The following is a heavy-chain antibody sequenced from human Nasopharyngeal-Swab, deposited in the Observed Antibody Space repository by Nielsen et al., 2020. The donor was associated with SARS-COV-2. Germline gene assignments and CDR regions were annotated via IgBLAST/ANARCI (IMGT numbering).Heavy chain of an antibody. CDR3: ARVPIVGATSHYWYFDL. J-gene: IGHJ2*01. Sequence: SETLSLTCTVSGGSISSYYWSWIRQPPGKGLEWIGYIYYSGSTNYNPSLKSRVTISVDTSKNQFSLKLSSVTAADTAVYYCARVPIVGATSHYWYFDLWGRGTLVTVSS. CDR2: IYYSGST. CDR1: GGSISSYY. V-gene: IGHV4-59*01. D-gene: IGHD1-26*01.